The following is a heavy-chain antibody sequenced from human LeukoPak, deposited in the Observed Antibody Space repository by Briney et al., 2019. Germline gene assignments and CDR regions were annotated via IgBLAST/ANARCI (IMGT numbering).Heavy chain of an antibody. V-gene: IGHV6-1*01. CDR2: TYYRSKWYN. CDR3: ARGPVETATIDWYFDL. D-gene: IGHD5-24*01. Sequence: SQTLSLTCAISGDSVSSNSAAWNWIRQSPSRGLEWLGRTYYRSKWYNDYAVSVKSRITINPDTSKSQFSLQLNSVTPEDTAVYYCARGPVETATIDWYFDLWGRGTLVTVSS. CDR1: GDSVSSNSAA. J-gene: IGHJ2*01.